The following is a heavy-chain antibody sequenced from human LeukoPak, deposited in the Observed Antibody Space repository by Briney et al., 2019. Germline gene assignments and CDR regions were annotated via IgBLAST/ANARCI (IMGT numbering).Heavy chain of an antibody. J-gene: IGHJ6*03. CDR1: GGSISSSTYF. Sequence: SETLYLTCSVSGGSISSSTYFWGWIRQPLGKGLEWIGTIYHTGTTYYNPSLQSRVTISVDTSKNQFSLNLSSVTATDTAVYFCARHYTLVTAPGAYYMDVWGKGTTVTVSS. CDR2: IYHTGTT. D-gene: IGHD6-13*01. V-gene: IGHV4-39*01. CDR3: ARHYTLVTAPGAYYMDV.